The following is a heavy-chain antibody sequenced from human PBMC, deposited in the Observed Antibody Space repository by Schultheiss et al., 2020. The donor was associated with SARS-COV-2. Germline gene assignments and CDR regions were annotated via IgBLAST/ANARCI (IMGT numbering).Heavy chain of an antibody. Sequence: SETLSLTCTVSGGSISSGGYYWSWIRQHPGKGLEWIGYIYYSGSTNYNPSLKSRVTISVDTSKNQFSLKLSSVTAADTAVYYCARVAIQWLVDYWGQGTLVTVSS. J-gene: IGHJ4*02. CDR3: ARVAIQWLVDY. V-gene: IGHV4-61*08. D-gene: IGHD6-19*01. CDR2: IYYSGST. CDR1: GGSISSGGYY.